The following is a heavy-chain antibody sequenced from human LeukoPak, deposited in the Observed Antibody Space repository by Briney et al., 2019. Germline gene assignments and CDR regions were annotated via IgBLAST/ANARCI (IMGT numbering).Heavy chain of an antibody. D-gene: IGHD5-18*01. CDR1: GFTFSSYG. Sequence: GGSLRLSCAASGFTFSSYGMHWVRQAPGKGLEWVAFIRYDGSNKYYADSVKGRFTISRDNSKNTLYLQMNSLRAEDTAVYYCAKERDTAMVTIDYWGQGTLVTVSP. CDR3: AKERDTAMVTIDY. V-gene: IGHV3-30*02. CDR2: IRYDGSNK. J-gene: IGHJ4*02.